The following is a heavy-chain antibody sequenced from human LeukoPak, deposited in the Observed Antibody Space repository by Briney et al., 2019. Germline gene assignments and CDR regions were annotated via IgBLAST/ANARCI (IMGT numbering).Heavy chain of an antibody. J-gene: IGHJ6*02. Sequence: SETLSLTCTVSGGSISSYYWSWIRQPPGKGLEWIGYIYYSGSTNYNPSLKSRVTISVDTSKNQFSLKLSSVTAADTAVYYCARDKLSRMDVWGQGTTVTVSS. CDR2: IYYSGST. CDR3: ARDKLSRMDV. V-gene: IGHV4-59*12. CDR1: GGSISSYY. D-gene: IGHD1-7*01.